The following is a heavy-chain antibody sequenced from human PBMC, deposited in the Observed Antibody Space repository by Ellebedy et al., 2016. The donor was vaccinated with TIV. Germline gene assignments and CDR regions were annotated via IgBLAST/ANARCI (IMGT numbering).Heavy chain of an antibody. CDR2: IWSDGSNT. J-gene: IGHJ4*02. V-gene: IGHV3-33*01. Sequence: GESLKISXEASGFRFSSHGMHWVRQAPGKGLEWVASIWSDGSNTYYPDSVKGRFTISRDNSKNTPYLQMNSLRAEDTAVYYCAREVSSGWYYFDNWGQGTLVTVSS. D-gene: IGHD6-19*01. CDR3: AREVSSGWYYFDN. CDR1: GFRFSSHG.